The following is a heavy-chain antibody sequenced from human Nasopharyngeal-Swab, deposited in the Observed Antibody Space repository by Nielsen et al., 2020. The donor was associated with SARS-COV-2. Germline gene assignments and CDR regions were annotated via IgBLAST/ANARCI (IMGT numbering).Heavy chain of an antibody. J-gene: IGHJ2*01. D-gene: IGHD4-17*01. CDR2: ISSSGSTI. CDR1: GFTFSSYE. Sequence: GESLKISCAASGFTFSSYEMNWVRQAPGKGLEWVSYISSSGSTIYYADSVKGRFTISRDNAKNSLYLQMNSLRAEDTALYYCAKGTTVTGYWYFDLWGRGTLVTVSS. V-gene: IGHV3-48*03. CDR3: AKGTTVTGYWYFDL.